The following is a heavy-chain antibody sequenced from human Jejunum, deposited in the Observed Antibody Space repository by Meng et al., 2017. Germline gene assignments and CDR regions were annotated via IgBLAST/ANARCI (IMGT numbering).Heavy chain of an antibody. CDR3: ARDAAYSGYDEAFDM. Sequence: GESLSLSCAVSGFTFSDYYMSWIRQAPGKGLEWISHITSSGSTVYYADSVKRRFTISRDNAKTSLYLQMSSLRAEETAVYYGARDAAYSGYDEAFDMWGQGTMVTVSS. CDR1: GFTFSDYY. J-gene: IGHJ3*02. D-gene: IGHD5-12*01. CDR2: ITSSGSTV. V-gene: IGHV3-11*04.